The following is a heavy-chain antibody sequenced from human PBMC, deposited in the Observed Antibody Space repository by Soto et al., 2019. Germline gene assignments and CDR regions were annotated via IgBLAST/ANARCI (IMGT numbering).Heavy chain of an antibody. CDR1: GFTFDDYA. CDR3: TKARLWGGDGYNSYYYNAMDV. V-gene: IGHV3-9*01. J-gene: IGHJ6*02. CDR2: ISWNSGRI. Sequence: EMQLVESGGGLVQPGMSLGLSCAASGFTFDDYAMYWVRQVPGKGLEWVSGISWNSGRIGYADSVKGRFTISRDNAKNSLYLQMNSLRPEDTALYYCTKARLWGGDGYNSYYYNAMDVWGQGTTVTVSS. D-gene: IGHD3-16*01.